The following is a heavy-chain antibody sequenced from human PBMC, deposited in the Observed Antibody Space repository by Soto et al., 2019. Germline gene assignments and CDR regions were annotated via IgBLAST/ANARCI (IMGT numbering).Heavy chain of an antibody. CDR2: ISYDGTNK. D-gene: IGHD3-16*01. J-gene: IGHJ6*02. V-gene: IGHV3-30-3*01. Sequence: PGGSLRLSCAASGFTFSSYAIHWVRQAPGKGLEWVAVISYDGTNKYYADSVKGRFTISRDNSKNTLSLQMNNLRAEDTAVYYCVRGGGPYYYYGMDVWAQGTTVTGSS. CDR1: GFTFSSYA. CDR3: VRGGGPYYYYGMDV.